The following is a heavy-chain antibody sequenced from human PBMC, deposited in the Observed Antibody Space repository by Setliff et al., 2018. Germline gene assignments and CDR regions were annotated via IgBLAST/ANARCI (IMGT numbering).Heavy chain of an antibody. V-gene: IGHV4-61*09. CDR3: AKPQVELRWGFES. Sequence: GGPISSATYRWGWIRQPPGKGLEWIGNIYTNGGTDYNPYLKSRVTISLDTSKNQFSLKLSSVTAADTAVYYCAKPQVELRWGFESWGQGTPVTVSS. CDR2: IYTNGGT. CDR1: GGPISSATYR. D-gene: IGHD1-7*01. J-gene: IGHJ4*02.